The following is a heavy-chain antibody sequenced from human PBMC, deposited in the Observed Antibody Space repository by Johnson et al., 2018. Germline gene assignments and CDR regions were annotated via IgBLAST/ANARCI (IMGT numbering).Heavy chain of an antibody. J-gene: IGHJ3*02. CDR1: GGSFSGYY. CDR2: INHSGST. CDR3: ASNYDSSGYYPPDAFDI. Sequence: QVQLQQWGAGLLKPSETLSLTCAVYGGSFSGYYWSWIRQPPGKGLEWIGEINHSGSTNYNTSLKSRVTISVDTSKNQFSLTLSSVTAAEPAGYYCASNYDSSGYYPPDAFDIWGQGTTVTGSS. D-gene: IGHD3-22*01. V-gene: IGHV4-34*01.